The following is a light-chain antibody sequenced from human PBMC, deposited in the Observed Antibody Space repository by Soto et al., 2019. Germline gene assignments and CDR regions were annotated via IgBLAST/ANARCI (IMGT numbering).Light chain of an antibody. CDR2: GAS. CDR3: QHYLNYPIT. CDR1: QDIGSV. Sequence: AIRITQSPCSVSASIGDKVTITCRASQDIGSVLAWYQQKPGTAPKVLISGASDLHGGVPSRFSGSGSRTDFTLTITHLQSEDFATYYCQHYLNYPITFGQGTRLEIK. J-gene: IGKJ5*01. V-gene: IGKV1-8*01.